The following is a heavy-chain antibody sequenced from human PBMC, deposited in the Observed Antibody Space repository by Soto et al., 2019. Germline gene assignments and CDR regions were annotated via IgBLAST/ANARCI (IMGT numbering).Heavy chain of an antibody. J-gene: IGHJ3*02. CDR3: AMVRGDFAFDI. D-gene: IGHD3-10*01. CDR2: INAGNGNT. V-gene: IGHV1-3*01. CDR1: GYTFTNYA. Sequence: ASVKVSCKASGYTFTNYAMHWVRQAPGQRLEWMGWINAGNGNTKYSQKFQGRVTITRDTSASTAYMELSSLRSEDTAVYYCAMVRGDFAFDIWGQGTMVTVSS.